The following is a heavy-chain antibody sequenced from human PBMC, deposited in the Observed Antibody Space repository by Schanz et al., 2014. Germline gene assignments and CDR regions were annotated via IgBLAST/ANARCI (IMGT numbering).Heavy chain of an antibody. Sequence: QVQLQESGPGLVKPSQTLSLTCTVSGGSISSGSYYWSWIRQPAGKGLEWIGRIYTSGSTNYNPPLKSRGTRSGDTSKNPLSLDQSSVTAADTAVYYCARDVGGCSSSTSCYAFEIWGQGTMVTVSS. J-gene: IGHJ3*02. CDR3: ARDVGGCSSSTSCYAFEI. CDR2: IYTSGST. CDR1: GGSISSGSYY. D-gene: IGHD2-2*01. V-gene: IGHV4-61*02.